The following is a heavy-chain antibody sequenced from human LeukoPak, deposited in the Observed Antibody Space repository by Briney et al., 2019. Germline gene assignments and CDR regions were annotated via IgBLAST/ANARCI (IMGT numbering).Heavy chain of an antibody. CDR1: GFTFSNYA. CDR3: AKGKYSSSWYFDY. J-gene: IGHJ4*02. D-gene: IGHD6-13*01. V-gene: IGHV3-23*01. CDR2: ISASGGST. Sequence: GGSLRLSCAASGFTFSNYAMSWVRQAPGKGLEWVSVISASGGSTYYADSVKGRFTISRDNSKNTLYLQMNSLRAEDTAVYYCAKGKYSSSWYFDYWGQGTLVTVFS.